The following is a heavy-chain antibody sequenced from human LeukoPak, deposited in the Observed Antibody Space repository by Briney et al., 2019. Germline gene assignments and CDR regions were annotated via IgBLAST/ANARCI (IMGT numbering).Heavy chain of an antibody. CDR2: INHSGST. Sequence: SETLSLTCAAYGGSFSGYYWSWIRQPPGKGLEWIGEINHSGSTNYNPSLKSRVTISVDTSKNQFSLKLSSVTAADTAVYYCARKYYYYYGMDVWGTGTTVTVSS. CDR3: ARKYYYYYGMDV. V-gene: IGHV4-34*01. J-gene: IGHJ6*04. CDR1: GGSFSGYY.